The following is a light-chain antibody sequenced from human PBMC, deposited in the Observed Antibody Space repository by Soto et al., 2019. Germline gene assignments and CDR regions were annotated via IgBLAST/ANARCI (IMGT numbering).Light chain of an antibody. CDR3: QHYNYWPYT. V-gene: IGKV3-15*01. Sequence: EIVRTQSPATLSLSPGERATLSCRASQTIDNTLAWYQRKPGQAPRLLLYDASTRATGVPARFSGSGSGTDVTLTISSLQSEDFAVYYCQHYNYWPYTFGQGTKVEIK. J-gene: IGKJ2*01. CDR2: DAS. CDR1: QTIDNT.